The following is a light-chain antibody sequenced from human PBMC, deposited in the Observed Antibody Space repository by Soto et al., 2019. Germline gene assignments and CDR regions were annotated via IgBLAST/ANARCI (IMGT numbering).Light chain of an antibody. CDR3: QAWDSSFVV. V-gene: IGLV3-1*01. CDR1: KLGDRF. CDR2: EDR. Sequence: SYELTQSPSVSVSPGQTASITCSGDKLGDRFAYWYQQKPGQSPVVVIYEDRKRPSGIPERFSGSNSGNTATLTISGTQAMDEADYYCQAWDSSFVVFGGGTKLTVL. J-gene: IGLJ2*01.